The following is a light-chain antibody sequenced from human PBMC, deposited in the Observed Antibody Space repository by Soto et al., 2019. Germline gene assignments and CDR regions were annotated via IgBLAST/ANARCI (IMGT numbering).Light chain of an antibody. CDR3: QQYNNYST. CDR2: KAS. CDR1: QSIGSW. J-gene: IGKJ1*01. V-gene: IGKV1-5*03. Sequence: DIQITPSPSTLSASVGDRVTITCRASQSIGSWLASYQQKPGKDPDLLIYKASSLESGVPSRFSGSGSGTEFTLTISSLQPDDFATYYCQQYNNYSTFGQGTKVDIK.